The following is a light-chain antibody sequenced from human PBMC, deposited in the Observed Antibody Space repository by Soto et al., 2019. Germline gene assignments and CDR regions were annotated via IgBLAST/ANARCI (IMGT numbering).Light chain of an antibody. CDR1: SSDVGSYNL. CDR3: CSYAGSSIFHNYV. V-gene: IGLV2-23*03. CDR2: EGS. J-gene: IGLJ1*01. Sequence: QSVLTQPASVSGSPGQSITISCTGTSSDVGSYNLVSWYQQHPGKAPKLMIYEGSKRPSGVSNRFSGSKSGNTASLTISGLQAEDEADYYCCSYAGSSIFHNYVFGTGTKVTVL.